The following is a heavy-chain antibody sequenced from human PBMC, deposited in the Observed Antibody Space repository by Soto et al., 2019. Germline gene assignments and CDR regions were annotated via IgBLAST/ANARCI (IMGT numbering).Heavy chain of an antibody. CDR2: IYWNDDK. D-gene: IGHD7-27*01. Sequence: EFVPKRVSTTQTLALTVDLSGFSLNTEGGGVVWIRQPPGKALEWLALIYWNDDKRYSPSLNNRLTITKDTSRNQVVLTMTNVAPDDTGTYYCAHRPNWGINGLGAWGQGTTVTVSS. J-gene: IGHJ6*02. V-gene: IGHV2-5*01. CDR3: AHRPNWGINGLGA. CDR1: GFSLNTEGGG.